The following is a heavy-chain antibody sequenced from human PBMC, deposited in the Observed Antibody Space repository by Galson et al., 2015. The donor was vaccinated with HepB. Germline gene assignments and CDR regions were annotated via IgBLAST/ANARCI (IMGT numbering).Heavy chain of an antibody. V-gene: IGHV1-69*04. CDR3: ARRGGGLGYCSGGSWSLGGMDV. CDR2: IIPLLGNT. D-gene: IGHD2-15*01. J-gene: IGHJ6*02. CDR1: GYTFTSYA. Sequence: SVKVSCKASGYTFTSYAISWVRQAPGQGLEWMGRIIPLLGNTNYAQKFQGRVTITTDKSTSTAYMQWSSLKASDTAMHYCARRGGGLGYCSGGSWSLGGMDVWGQGTTVTVSS.